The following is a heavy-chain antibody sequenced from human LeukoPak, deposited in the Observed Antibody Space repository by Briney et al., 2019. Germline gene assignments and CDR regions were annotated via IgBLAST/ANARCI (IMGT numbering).Heavy chain of an antibody. Sequence: SETLSLTCAVYGGSFSGYYWSWIRQPPGKGLEWIGEINHSGSTNYNPSLKSRVTISVDKSKNQFSLKLSSVTAADTAVYYCARAVGSGSFQTYYYYMDVWGKGTTVTISS. V-gene: IGHV4-34*01. J-gene: IGHJ6*03. D-gene: IGHD3-10*01. CDR2: INHSGST. CDR1: GGSFSGYY. CDR3: ARAVGSGSFQTYYYYMDV.